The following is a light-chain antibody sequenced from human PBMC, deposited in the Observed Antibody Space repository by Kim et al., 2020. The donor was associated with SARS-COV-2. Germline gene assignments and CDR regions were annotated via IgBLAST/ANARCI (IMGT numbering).Light chain of an antibody. CDR3: QQYDVYPHT. CDR2: AAS. J-gene: IGKJ2*01. V-gene: IGKV1-16*02. Sequence: SVGDRVSISCRASRGIGNYVAWFQQKPGKAPKSLIYAASSLQPAVPSKFSGSGSDTYFTFTISSLQPEDSGTYYCQQYDVYPHTFGQGTKLEI. CDR1: RGIGNY.